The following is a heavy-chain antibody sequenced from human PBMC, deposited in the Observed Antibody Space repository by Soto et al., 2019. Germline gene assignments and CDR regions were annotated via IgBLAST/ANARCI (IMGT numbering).Heavy chain of an antibody. D-gene: IGHD4-4*01. CDR3: ASSTVTTNYYYYYGMDV. V-gene: IGHV1-69*13. Sequence: GASVKVSCKASGGTFSSYAISWVRQAPGQGLEWMGGIIPIFGTANYAQKFQGRVTITADESTSTAYMELSSLRSEDTAVYYCASSTVTTNYYYYYGMDVWGQGTTVTVSS. J-gene: IGHJ6*02. CDR1: GGTFSSYA. CDR2: IIPIFGTA.